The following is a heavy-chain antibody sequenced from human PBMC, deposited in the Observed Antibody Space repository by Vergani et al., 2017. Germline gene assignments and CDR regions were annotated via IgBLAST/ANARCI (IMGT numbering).Heavy chain of an antibody. CDR2: INAGNGNT. J-gene: IGHJ6*03. CDR3: ARDLGYSYGRHYYYYMDV. Sequence: QVQLVQSGAEVKKPGASVKVSCKASGYTFTSYAMHWVRQAPGQRLKWMGWINAGNGNTKYSQKFQGRVTITRDTSASTAYMELSSLRSEDTAVYYCARDLGYSYGRHYYYYMDVWGKGTTVTVSS. V-gene: IGHV1-3*01. D-gene: IGHD5-18*01. CDR1: GYTFTSYA.